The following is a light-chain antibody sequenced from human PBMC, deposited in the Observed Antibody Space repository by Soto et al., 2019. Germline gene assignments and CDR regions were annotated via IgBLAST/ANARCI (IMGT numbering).Light chain of an antibody. J-gene: IGLJ3*02. Sequence: QLVLTQSPSASASLGASVKLTCTLSSGHSTYAIAWHQQQPEKGPRYLMKLDSDGSHSKGDGIPDRFSGSSSGAERYLTIPSLQSEDEADYSRQPWATGPDWVFGGGTKVTVL. CDR2: LDSDGSH. CDR1: SGHSTYA. V-gene: IGLV4-69*01. CDR3: QPWATGPDWV.